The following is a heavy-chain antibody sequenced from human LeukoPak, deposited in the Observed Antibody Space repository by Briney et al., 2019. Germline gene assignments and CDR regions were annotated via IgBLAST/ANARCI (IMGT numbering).Heavy chain of an antibody. J-gene: IGHJ4*02. CDR3: ASLSSMNPGFDY. V-gene: IGHV3-33*08. D-gene: IGHD2/OR15-2a*01. CDR2: IWYDGSNK. CDR1: GFTFSSYG. Sequence: PGGSLRLSCAASGFTFSSYGMHWVRQAPGKGLEWVAVIWYDGSNKYYADSVKGRFTISRDNSKNTLYLQMNSLRAEDTAVYYCASLSSMNPGFDYWGQGTLVTVSS.